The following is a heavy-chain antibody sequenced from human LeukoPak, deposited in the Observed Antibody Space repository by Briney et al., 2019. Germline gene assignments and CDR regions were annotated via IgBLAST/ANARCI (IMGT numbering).Heavy chain of an antibody. D-gene: IGHD3-10*01. J-gene: IGHJ4*02. CDR3: ARDRGYSNFDY. Sequence: GGSLRLSCAVSGINFRGYWMAWVRQAPGKGLEWVANMKQDGSEKYYVDSVKGRFTISRDNAKNSLYLEMNSLRVEDTAVYYCARDRGYSNFDYWGQGTQVTVSS. CDR2: MKQDGSEK. CDR1: GINFRGYW. V-gene: IGHV3-7*01.